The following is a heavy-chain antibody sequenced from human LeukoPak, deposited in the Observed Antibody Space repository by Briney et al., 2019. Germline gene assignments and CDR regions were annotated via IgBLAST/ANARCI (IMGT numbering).Heavy chain of an antibody. J-gene: IGHJ6*03. Sequence: SETLSLTCTASGGSISSSSYYWGWIRQPPGKGLEWIGSIYYSGSTYYNPSLKSRVTISVDTSKNQFSLKLSSVTAADTAVYYCARVKTHYDILTGSYYYYMDVWGKGTTVTVSS. D-gene: IGHD3-9*01. CDR1: GGSISSSSYY. CDR2: IYYSGST. CDR3: ARVKTHYDILTGSYYYYMDV. V-gene: IGHV4-39*07.